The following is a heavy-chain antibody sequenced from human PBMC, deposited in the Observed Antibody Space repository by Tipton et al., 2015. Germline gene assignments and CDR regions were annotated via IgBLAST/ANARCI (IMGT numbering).Heavy chain of an antibody. CDR2: VVPMFTTG. D-gene: IGHD3-16*01. Sequence: QVQLVQSGAEVKTPGSSVRVSCKASGDSFSSYPISWVRQAPGQGLEWMGSVVPMFTTGKYAHKFQDRVTITADGFTSTVYMDLSSLKPEDTAVYFCARGKSFYDSLDSFFYWGQGTQVTVSS. V-gene: IGHV1-69*18. J-gene: IGHJ4*02. CDR1: GDSFSSYP. CDR3: ARGKSFYDSLDSFFY.